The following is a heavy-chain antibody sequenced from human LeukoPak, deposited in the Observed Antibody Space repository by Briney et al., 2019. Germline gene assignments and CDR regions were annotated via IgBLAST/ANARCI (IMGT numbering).Heavy chain of an antibody. D-gene: IGHD3-22*01. J-gene: IGHJ1*01. Sequence: GGSLRLSCAASGFTFSSYSMNWVRQAPGKGLEWVSSISSSSSYIYYADSVKGRFTISRDNAKNSLYLQMNSLRAEDTAVYYCARELYYYDSSGYPAEYFQHWGQGTLVTVSS. CDR2: ISSSSSYI. V-gene: IGHV3-21*01. CDR3: ARELYYYDSSGYPAEYFQH. CDR1: GFTFSSYS.